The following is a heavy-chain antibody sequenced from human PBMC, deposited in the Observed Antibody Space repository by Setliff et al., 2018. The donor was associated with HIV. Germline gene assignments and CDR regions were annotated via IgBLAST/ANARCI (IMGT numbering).Heavy chain of an antibody. CDR2: ISPSSTII. V-gene: IGHV3-48*01. Sequence: GGSLRLSCAASGFTFSSSAMSWVRQAPGKGLEWVSYISPSSTIIYYPDSVKGRFTTSRDNARNSLYLEMNSLRADDTAVYYCARDFCGSSCSSGYGYFDHWGQGTLVTVSS. CDR3: ARDFCGSSCSSGYGYFDH. J-gene: IGHJ4*02. CDR1: GFTFSSSA. D-gene: IGHD2-15*01.